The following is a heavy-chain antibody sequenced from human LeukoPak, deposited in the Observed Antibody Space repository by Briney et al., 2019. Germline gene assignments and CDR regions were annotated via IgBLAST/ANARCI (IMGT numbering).Heavy chain of an antibody. J-gene: IGHJ3*02. D-gene: IGHD3-22*01. V-gene: IGHV3-21*01. CDR2: ISSSSNYI. CDR3: ARDHHRRLYDSQARDTFDI. Sequence: GGSLRLSCAASGFTVSSNYMSWVRQAPGKGLEWVSSISSSSNYIYYADSVKGRFTISRDNAKNSLYLQMNSLRAEDTAVYYCARDHHRRLYDSQARDTFDIWGQGTMVTVSS. CDR1: GFTVSSNY.